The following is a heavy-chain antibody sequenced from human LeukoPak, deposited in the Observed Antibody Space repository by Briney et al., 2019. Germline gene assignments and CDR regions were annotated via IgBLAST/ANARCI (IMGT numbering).Heavy chain of an antibody. J-gene: IGHJ4*02. Sequence: GGSLRLSCAASGFTFSNYAMNWVRQTPEKGLEWVSFISGDGGRAFYVDSVKGRFTISRDNSKNTLYLQMNSLRAEDTAVYYCATWSNAWEFDYWGQGTLVSVSS. CDR1: GFTFSNYA. V-gene: IGHV3-23*01. CDR3: ATWSNAWEFDY. D-gene: IGHD1-26*01. CDR2: ISGDGGRA.